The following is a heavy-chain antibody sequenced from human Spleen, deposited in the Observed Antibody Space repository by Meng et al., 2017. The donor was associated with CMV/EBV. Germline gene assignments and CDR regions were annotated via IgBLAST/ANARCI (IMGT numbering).Heavy chain of an antibody. D-gene: IGHD1-1*01. CDR2: IIPNLGKA. CDR3: AREGVVGTTIYFDY. Sequence: SGVTVSNYGVKGVRQARGQGIEWMGGIIPNLGKANYARKFRGSVTIKTDESTTTAYMELSSLRSDDTAVYYCAREGVVGTTIYFDYWGPGNRVTVSS. J-gene: IGHJ4*02. V-gene: IGHV1-69*05. CDR1: GVTVSNYG.